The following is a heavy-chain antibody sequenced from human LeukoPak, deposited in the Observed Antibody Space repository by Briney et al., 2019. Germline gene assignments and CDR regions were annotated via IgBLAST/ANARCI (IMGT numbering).Heavy chain of an antibody. CDR1: GFTFSSYA. CDR3: GRFFSAVVDS. J-gene: IGHJ4*02. D-gene: IGHD6-25*01. CDR2: ISYDGSNK. V-gene: IGHV3-30*04. Sequence: PGGSLRLSCAASGFTFSSYAMHWVRQAPGKGLEWVAVISYDGSNKYYADSVKGRFTISRDNSKNTLYLQMNSLRAEDTAVYYCGRFFSAVVDSWGRGTRVTVSS.